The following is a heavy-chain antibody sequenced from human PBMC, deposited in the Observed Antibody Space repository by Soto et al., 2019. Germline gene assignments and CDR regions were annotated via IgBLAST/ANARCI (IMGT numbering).Heavy chain of an antibody. CDR3: ATTTVTTSLKYYMDV. J-gene: IGHJ6*03. Sequence: ASVKVSCKASGYTFTSYYMHWVRQAPGQGLEWMGIINPSGGSTSYAQKFQGRVTMTRDTSTSTVYMEPSSLRSEDTAVYYCATTTVTTSLKYYMDVWGKGTTVTVSS. V-gene: IGHV1-46*03. D-gene: IGHD4-4*01. CDR2: INPSGGST. CDR1: GYTFTSYY.